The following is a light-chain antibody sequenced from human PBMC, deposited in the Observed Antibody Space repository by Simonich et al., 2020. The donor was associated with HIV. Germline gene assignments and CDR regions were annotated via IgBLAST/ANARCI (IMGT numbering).Light chain of an antibody. CDR2: EVS. J-gene: IGLJ3*02. CDR1: SSDVGGYNY. CDR3: SSYAGSDIWV. Sequence: QSALTQLPSASGSPGQSVTISCTATSSDVGGYNYVSWNQQHPGKAPKLLSYEVSTRPSGVPGRFSGSKSGNTASLTVSGLQAEDEADYYCSSYAGSDIWVFGGGTKLTVL. V-gene: IGLV2-8*01.